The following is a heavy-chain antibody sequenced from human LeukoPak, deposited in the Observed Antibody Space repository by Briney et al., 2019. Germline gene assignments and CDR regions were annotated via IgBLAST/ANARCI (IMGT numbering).Heavy chain of an antibody. D-gene: IGHD3-22*01. CDR2: ISAYNGNT. Sequence: ASVKVSCKASGYTFTSYGISWVRQAPGQGLEWMGWISAYNGNTNYAQKLQGRVTMTTDTSTSTAYMELRSLRSDDTAVYYCARDRWAYNDSSGYYFNYWGQGTLVTVSS. J-gene: IGHJ4*02. CDR1: GYTFTSYG. CDR3: ARDRWAYNDSSGYYFNY. V-gene: IGHV1-18*01.